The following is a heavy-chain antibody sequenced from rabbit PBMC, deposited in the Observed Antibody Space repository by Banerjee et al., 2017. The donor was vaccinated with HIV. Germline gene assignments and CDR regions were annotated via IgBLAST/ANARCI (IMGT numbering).Heavy chain of an antibody. CDR2: IYTGGGNT. CDR1: GFDFSSSHY. CDR3: ARGYNNNSGLNL. D-gene: IGHD1-1*01. J-gene: IGHJ4*01. V-gene: IGHV1S40*01. Sequence: QSLEESGGDLVTPGASLTLTCKASGFDFSSSHYMCWVRQAPGRGLEWIGCIYTGGGNTAYASGAKGRFTISKTSSPTVTLQMTSLTAADTATYFCARGYNNNSGLNLWGPGTLVTVS.